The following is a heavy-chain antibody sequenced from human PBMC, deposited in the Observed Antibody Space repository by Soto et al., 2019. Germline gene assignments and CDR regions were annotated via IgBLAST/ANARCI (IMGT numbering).Heavy chain of an antibody. CDR1: GYTFIGYY. Sequence: ASVKVSCKASGYTFIGYYIHWGRQAPGQGLEWMGWINPNSGGTNYAQRFQGWVTMTRDRSISTAYMELSRLKSDDTAVYYCARVGGGLASLGYYGMDVWGQGTTVTV. CDR2: INPNSGGT. J-gene: IGHJ6*02. V-gene: IGHV1-2*04. D-gene: IGHD3-10*01. CDR3: ARVGGGLASLGYYGMDV.